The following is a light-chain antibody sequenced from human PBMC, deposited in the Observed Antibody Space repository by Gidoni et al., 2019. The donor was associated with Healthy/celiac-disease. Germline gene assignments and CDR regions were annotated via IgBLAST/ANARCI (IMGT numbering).Light chain of an antibody. J-gene: IGKJ5*01. Sequence: EIVLTQSPATLSLSPGERATLSCRASQSVSSYLAWYQQKPGQAPRLLIYDASNRATGIPARFSGSGSGTDFTLTISSLEPEDVAVYYCQQRSNWPPSITFXQXTRLEIK. CDR3: QQRSNWPPSIT. CDR1: QSVSSY. CDR2: DAS. V-gene: IGKV3-11*01.